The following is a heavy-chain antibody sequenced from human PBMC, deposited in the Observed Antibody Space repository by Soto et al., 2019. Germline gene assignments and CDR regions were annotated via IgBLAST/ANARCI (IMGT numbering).Heavy chain of an antibody. CDR3: AKGVGGYGDSITYYYYYGMDV. J-gene: IGHJ6*02. D-gene: IGHD4-17*01. CDR1: GFTFSSYA. CDR2: ISGSGGST. Sequence: GGSLRLSCAASGFTFSSYAMSWVRQAPGKGLEWVSAISGSGGSTYYADSVKGRFTISRDNSKNTVFLQANSLRAEDTAVYYCAKGVGGYGDSITYYYYYGMDVWGQGTTVTVSS. V-gene: IGHV3-23*01.